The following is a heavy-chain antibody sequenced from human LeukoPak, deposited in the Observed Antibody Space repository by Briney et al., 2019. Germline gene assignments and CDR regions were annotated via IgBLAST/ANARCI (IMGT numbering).Heavy chain of an antibody. J-gene: IGHJ4*02. CDR2: IIPIFGTA. D-gene: IGHD2/OR15-2a*01. CDR1: GGTFSSYA. Sequence: VASVKVSCKASGGTFSSYAISWVRQAPGQGLEWMGGIIPIFGTANYAQKFQGRVTITADESTSTAYMELSSLRSEDTAVYYCARGNMAKWTYYFDYWGQGTLVTVSS. CDR3: ARGNMAKWTYYFDY. V-gene: IGHV1-69*13.